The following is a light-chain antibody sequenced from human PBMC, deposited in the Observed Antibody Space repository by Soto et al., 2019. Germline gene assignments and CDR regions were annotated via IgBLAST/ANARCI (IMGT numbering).Light chain of an antibody. V-gene: IGKV1-5*01. CDR1: QSISFW. J-gene: IGKJ1*01. Sequence: DIQMTQSPSTLSASVGDRVTITCRASQSISFWLAWYQQKPGKAPKLLIYEASSLESGVTSRFSGSASGTEFILPSSSLPPDEFATYYCHQYNTYSPTFGQGSKGEIK. CDR3: HQYNTYSPT. CDR2: EAS.